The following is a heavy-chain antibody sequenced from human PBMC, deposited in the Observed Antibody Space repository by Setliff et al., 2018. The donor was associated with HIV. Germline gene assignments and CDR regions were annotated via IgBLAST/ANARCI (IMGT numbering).Heavy chain of an antibody. Sequence: ASVKVSCKASGYTFTSYAMHWVRQAPGQRLEWTGWINAGNGNTKYSQKFQGRVTITRDTSASTAYMELSSLRSEDTAVYYCARGFSVYSSSDPLLNWFDPWGQGTLVTVSS. D-gene: IGHD6-6*01. CDR1: GYTFTSYA. J-gene: IGHJ5*02. CDR3: ARGFSVYSSSDPLLNWFDP. V-gene: IGHV1-3*01. CDR2: INAGNGNT.